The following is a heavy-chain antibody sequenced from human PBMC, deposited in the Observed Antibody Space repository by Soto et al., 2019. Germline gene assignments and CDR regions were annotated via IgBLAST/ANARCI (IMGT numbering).Heavy chain of an antibody. J-gene: IGHJ1*01. CDR2: IYSGGSK. CDR1: GFTVSSNY. V-gene: IGHV3-53*01. D-gene: IGHD2-15*01. CDR3: ARDRVNSGDPEYFQH. Sequence: EVQLVESGGGLIQPGGSLRLSCAASGFTVSSNYMSWVRQAPGKGLEWVSVIYSGGSKYYADSVKGRLTISRDNYKNTKYLQMNSLSGEDTAVYYCARDRVNSGDPEYFQHWGQGTLVTVSS.